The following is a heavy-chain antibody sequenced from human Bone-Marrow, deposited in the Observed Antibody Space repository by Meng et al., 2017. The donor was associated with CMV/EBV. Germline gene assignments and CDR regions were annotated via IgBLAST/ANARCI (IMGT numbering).Heavy chain of an antibody. D-gene: IGHD3-3*01. CDR2: INPNSGGT. J-gene: IGHJ4*02. Sequence: ASVKVSCKASGYTFTGYYMHWVRQAPGQGLEWMGWINPNSGGTNYAQKFQGRVTMTRDTSISTAYMELSRLRSDDTAVYYCARGFGYDFWSGYYPQGDYWGQGTLVTGSS. V-gene: IGHV1-2*02. CDR1: GYTFTGYY. CDR3: ARGFGYDFWSGYYPQGDY.